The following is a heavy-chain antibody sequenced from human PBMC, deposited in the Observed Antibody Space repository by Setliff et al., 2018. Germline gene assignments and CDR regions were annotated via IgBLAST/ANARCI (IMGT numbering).Heavy chain of an antibody. CDR3: ATEFPHYDILTGFDY. CDR1: GYTFTSYA. CDR2: INAGNGNT. V-gene: IGHV1-3*01. D-gene: IGHD3-9*01. J-gene: IGHJ4*02. Sequence: ASVKVSCKASGYTFTSYAMHWVRQAPGQRLEWMGWINAGNGNTKYSQKFQGRVTITRDTSASTAYMELSSLRSEDTAVYYCATEFPHYDILTGFDYWGRERWSPSPQ.